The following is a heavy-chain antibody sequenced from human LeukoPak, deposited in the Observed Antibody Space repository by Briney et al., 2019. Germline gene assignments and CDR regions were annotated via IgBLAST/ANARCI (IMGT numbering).Heavy chain of an antibody. CDR2: FDPEDGET. CDR1: GYTLTELS. D-gene: IGHD6-19*01. CDR3: ATDPTSYSSGWYED. V-gene: IGHV1-24*01. Sequence: ASVKVSCKLSGYTLTELSMHWVRQAPGKGLEWMGSFDPEDGETIYAQKFQGRVTMTEDTSTDTAYMELSSLRSEDTAVYYCATDPTSYSSGWYEDWGQGTLVTVSS. J-gene: IGHJ4*02.